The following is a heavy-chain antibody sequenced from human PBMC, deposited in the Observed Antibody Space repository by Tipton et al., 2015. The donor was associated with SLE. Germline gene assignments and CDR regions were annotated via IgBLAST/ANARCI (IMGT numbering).Heavy chain of an antibody. V-gene: IGHV4-34*01. CDR1: GGSFNGHY. D-gene: IGHD2-8*01. CDR3: VRLRSKVLIDY. J-gene: IGHJ4*02. CDR2: FNHGGGT. Sequence: TLSLTCAVYGGSFNGHYWSWIRQPPGKGLEWIGEFNHGGGTNYNPSLKSRISISVDTSKNQFSLEVRSVTAADTAVYYCVRLRSKVLIDYWGQGTLVTVSS.